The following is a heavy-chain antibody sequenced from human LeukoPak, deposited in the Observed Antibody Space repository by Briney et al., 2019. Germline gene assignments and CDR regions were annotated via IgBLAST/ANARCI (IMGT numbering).Heavy chain of an antibody. Sequence: SETLSLTCAVYGGSFSGYYWSWIRQPPGKGLEWIGEINHSGSTNYNPSLKSRVTISVDTSKNQFSLKLSSVAAADTAVYYCAREGRRGRGSSTSCYDYWGQGTLVTVSS. D-gene: IGHD2-2*01. V-gene: IGHV4-34*01. CDR1: GGSFSGYY. CDR2: INHSGST. CDR3: AREGRRGRGSSTSCYDY. J-gene: IGHJ4*02.